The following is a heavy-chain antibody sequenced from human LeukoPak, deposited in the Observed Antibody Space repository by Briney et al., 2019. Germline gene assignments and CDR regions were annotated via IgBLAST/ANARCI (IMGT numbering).Heavy chain of an antibody. J-gene: IGHJ4*02. CDR1: GYTFSSYW. CDR2: INSDGSSI. CDR3: AREGRVSSYDFDC. Sequence: PGGSLRLSYAASGYTFSSYWMHWVRQAPGKGLVWVSRINSDGSSITYADSVKGRFTISRDNAKNTLYLQMNSLGVEDTAVYYCAREGRVSSYDFDCWGQGTLVTVSS. V-gene: IGHV3-74*03. D-gene: IGHD5-12*01.